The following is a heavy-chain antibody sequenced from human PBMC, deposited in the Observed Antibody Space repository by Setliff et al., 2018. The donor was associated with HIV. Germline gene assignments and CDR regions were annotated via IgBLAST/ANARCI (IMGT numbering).Heavy chain of an antibody. CDR2: VSSIGNT. J-gene: IGHJ4*02. Sequence: PSETLSLTCSASGISINGYYWSWIRQSPRTRLEWIGYVSSIGNTNYNPSLKSRVTISVDTSKNQFSLQLNSVTAADTAVYFCARTRAPYFFDFWGQGAQVTVSS. V-gene: IGHV4-4*08. CDR3: ARTRAPYFFDF. D-gene: IGHD1-26*01. CDR1: GISINGYY.